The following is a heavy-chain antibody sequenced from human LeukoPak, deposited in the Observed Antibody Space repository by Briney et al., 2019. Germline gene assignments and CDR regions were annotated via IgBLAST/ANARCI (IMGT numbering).Heavy chain of an antibody. CDR1: GFTFSSYG. CDR3: AKGLLTIFGVATCYMDV. CDR2: IRYDGSNK. Sequence: GGSLRLSCAASGFTFSSYGMHWVRQAPGKGLEWVAFIRYDGSNKYYADSVKGRFTISRDNSKNTLYLQMNSLRAEDTAVYYCAKGLLTIFGVATCYMDVWGKGTTVTVSS. J-gene: IGHJ6*03. V-gene: IGHV3-30*02. D-gene: IGHD3-3*01.